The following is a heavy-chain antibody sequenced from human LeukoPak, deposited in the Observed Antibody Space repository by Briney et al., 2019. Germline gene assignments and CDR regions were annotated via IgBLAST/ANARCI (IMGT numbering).Heavy chain of an antibody. CDR3: ARGGYSSSWSGAFDI. J-gene: IGHJ3*02. CDR1: GFTVSSNY. Sequence: PGGSLRLSCAASGFTVSSNYMSWVRQAPGKGLEWVSVIYCGGSTYYADSVKGRFTISRDNSKNTLYLQMNSLRAEDTAVYYCARGGYSSSWSGAFDIWGQGTMVTVSS. D-gene: IGHD6-13*01. V-gene: IGHV3-66*01. CDR2: IYCGGST.